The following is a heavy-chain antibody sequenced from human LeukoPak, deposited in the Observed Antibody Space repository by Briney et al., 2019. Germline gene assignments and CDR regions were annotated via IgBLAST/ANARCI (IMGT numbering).Heavy chain of an antibody. D-gene: IGHD3-10*01. Sequence: GGSLRLSCAASGFTFSGFGMHWVRQAPGKGLEWVAVIWYDGSNKYYADSVKGRFTISRDNSKNTLYLQMNSLRAEDTAVYYCVGRPPQVDVWGKGTTVTASS. J-gene: IGHJ6*04. CDR3: VGRPPQVDV. CDR1: GFTFSGFG. V-gene: IGHV3-33*01. CDR2: IWYDGSNK.